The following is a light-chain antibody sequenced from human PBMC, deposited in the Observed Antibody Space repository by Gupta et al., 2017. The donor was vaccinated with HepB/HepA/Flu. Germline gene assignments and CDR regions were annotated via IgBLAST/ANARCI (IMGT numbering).Light chain of an antibody. CDR3: GTWDSGNVV. CDR2: ENN. J-gene: IGLJ2*01. CDR1: SSNIGNNY. Sequence: SVLTQPPSVSAAPGQKVTISCSGSSSNIGNNYVSWYQQLPGTAPKLLIYENNKRPSGIPDRFSGSKSGTSATLGITGLQTGDEADYYCGTWDSGNVVFGGGTKLTVL. V-gene: IGLV1-51*02.